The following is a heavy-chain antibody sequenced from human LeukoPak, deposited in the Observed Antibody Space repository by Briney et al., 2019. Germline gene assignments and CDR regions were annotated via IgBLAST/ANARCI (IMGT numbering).Heavy chain of an antibody. J-gene: IGHJ4*02. CDR2: ISYDGSNK. Sequence: WGSLRLSCAASGFTFSSYGMHWVRQAPGKGLEWVAVISYDGSNKYYADSVKGRFTISRDNSKNTLYLQMNSLRAEDTAVYYCAKDASPMVRGANDYWGQGTLVTVSS. V-gene: IGHV3-30*18. CDR3: AKDASPMVRGANDY. D-gene: IGHD3-10*01. CDR1: GFTFSSYG.